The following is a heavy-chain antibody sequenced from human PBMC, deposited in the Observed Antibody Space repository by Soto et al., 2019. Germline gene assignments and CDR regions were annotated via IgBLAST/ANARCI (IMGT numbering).Heavy chain of an antibody. V-gene: IGHV3-30-3*01. CDR2: ISYDGSNK. CDR1: GFTFSSYA. Sequence: GGSLRLSCAASGFTFSSYAMHWVRQAPGKGLEWVAVISYDGSNKYYADSVKGRFTISRDNSKNTLYLQMNSLRAEDTAVYYCARDRPPTSSSSGSYYYYGMDVWGQGTTVTVSS. CDR3: ARDRPPTSSSSGSYYYYGMDV. D-gene: IGHD6-6*01. J-gene: IGHJ6*02.